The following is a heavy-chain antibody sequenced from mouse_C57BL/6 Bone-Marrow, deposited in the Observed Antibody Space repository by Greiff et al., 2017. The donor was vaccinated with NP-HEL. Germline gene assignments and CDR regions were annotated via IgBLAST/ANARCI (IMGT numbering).Heavy chain of an antibody. D-gene: IGHD1-1*01. CDR2: IYPGDGDT. V-gene: IGHV1-80*01. Sequence: QVHVKQSGAELVKPGASVKISCKASGYAFSSYWMNWVKERPGKGLEWIGQIYPGDGDTKYNGKFKGKATLTADKSSSTAYMQVSSLSSEDSAVDFCARGGYGSSRFAYAMDYWGQGTSVTVSS. CDR1: GYAFSSYW. CDR3: ARGGYGSSRFAYAMDY. J-gene: IGHJ4*01.